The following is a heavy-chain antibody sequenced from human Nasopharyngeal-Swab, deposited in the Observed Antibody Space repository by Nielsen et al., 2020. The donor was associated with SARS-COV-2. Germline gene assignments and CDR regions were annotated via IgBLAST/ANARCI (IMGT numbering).Heavy chain of an antibody. CDR2: INAGNGNT. Sequence: ASVQVSCKASGYTFTSYAMHWVRQAPGQRPEWMGWINAGNGNTKYSQKFQGRVTVTRDTSASTAYMELSSLRSEDTAVYYCARDEYCSGGSCRGWFDPWGQGTLVTVSS. CDR1: GYTFTSYA. V-gene: IGHV1-3*01. CDR3: ARDEYCSGGSCRGWFDP. J-gene: IGHJ5*02. D-gene: IGHD2-15*01.